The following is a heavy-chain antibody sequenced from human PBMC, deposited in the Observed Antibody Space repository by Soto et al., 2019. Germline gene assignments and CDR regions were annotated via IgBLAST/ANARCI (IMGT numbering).Heavy chain of an antibody. CDR1: GGSISSYY. V-gene: IGHV4-59*01. J-gene: IGHJ6*02. CDR2: IYYSGST. Sequence: SETLSLTCTVSGGSISSYYWSWIRQPPGKGLEWIGYIYYSGSTNYNPSLKSRVTISVDTSKNQFSLKLSSVTAADTAVYYCARVGRSSSGYGVDVWGQVTTVT. CDR3: ARVGRSSSGYGVDV. D-gene: IGHD6-6*01.